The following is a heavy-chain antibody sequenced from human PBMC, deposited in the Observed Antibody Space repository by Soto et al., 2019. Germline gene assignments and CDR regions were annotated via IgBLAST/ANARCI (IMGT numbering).Heavy chain of an antibody. CDR1: GFTFSSYA. Sequence: GGSLRLSCAASGFTFSSYAMSWVRQAPGKGLEWVSAISGSGGSTYYADSVKGRFTISRDNSKNTLYLQMNSLRAEDTAVYYCATKNFDYSNGGDYYYYYMDVWGKGTTVTVSS. J-gene: IGHJ6*03. CDR2: ISGSGGST. CDR3: ATKNFDYSNGGDYYYYYMDV. D-gene: IGHD4-4*01. V-gene: IGHV3-23*01.